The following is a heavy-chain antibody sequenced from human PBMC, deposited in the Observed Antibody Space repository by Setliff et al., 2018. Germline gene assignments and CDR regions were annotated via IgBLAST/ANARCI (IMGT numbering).Heavy chain of an antibody. CDR2: MNPNSGRT. Sequence: ASVKVSCKASGYTFTAYDIVWVRQATGQGLEWMGWMNPNSGRTGYPQKFQGRVTMTRNTSISTAYVELSSLRSEDTAVYFCARGALVLQFLEWLPRFYYMDVWGKGTTVTVSS. CDR1: GYTFTAYD. J-gene: IGHJ6*03. V-gene: IGHV1-8*02. CDR3: ARGALVLQFLEWLPRFYYMDV. D-gene: IGHD3-3*01.